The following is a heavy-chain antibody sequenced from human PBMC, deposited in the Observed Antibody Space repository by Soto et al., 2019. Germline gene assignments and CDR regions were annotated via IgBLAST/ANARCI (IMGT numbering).Heavy chain of an antibody. CDR2: IYHGGST. Sequence: TLSLTFAVSGCSISSGGYSLSWIRQPPGKGLEWIGYIYHGGSTYYNPSLKSRVTISVDRSKNQFSLKLSSVTAADTAVYYCARGREVYATFDYWGQGTLVTVSS. J-gene: IGHJ4*02. CDR3: ARGREVYATFDY. D-gene: IGHD2-8*01. V-gene: IGHV4-30-2*01. CDR1: GCSISSGGYS.